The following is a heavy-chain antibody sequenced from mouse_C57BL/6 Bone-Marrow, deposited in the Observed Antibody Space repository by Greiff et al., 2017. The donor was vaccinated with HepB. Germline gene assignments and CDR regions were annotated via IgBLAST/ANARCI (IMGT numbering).Heavy chain of an antibody. CDR3: ARPPITTVVADWYFDV. CDR2: IYPRSGNT. Sequence: QVQLQQSGAELARPGASVKLSCKASGYTFTSYGISWVKQSTGQGLEWIGEIYPRSGNTYYNEKFKGKATLTADKSSSTAYMELRSLTSEDSAVYFCARPPITTVVADWYFDVWGTGTTVTVSS. J-gene: IGHJ1*03. D-gene: IGHD1-1*01. V-gene: IGHV1-81*01. CDR1: GYTFTSYG.